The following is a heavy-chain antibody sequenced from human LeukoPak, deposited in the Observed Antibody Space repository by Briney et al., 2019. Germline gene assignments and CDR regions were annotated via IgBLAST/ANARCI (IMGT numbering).Heavy chain of an antibody. CDR2: ISGSGGST. J-gene: IGHJ4*02. D-gene: IGHD3-22*01. V-gene: IGHV3-23*01. CDR1: GFTFSSYG. CDR3: AKKTLYYDSKD. Sequence: GGSLRLSCAASGFTFSSYGMSWVRQAPGKGLQWVSAISGSGGSTYYADSVKGRFTISRDNSKNTLYLQMNSLRAEHTAVYYCAKKTLYYDSKDWGQGTLVTVSS.